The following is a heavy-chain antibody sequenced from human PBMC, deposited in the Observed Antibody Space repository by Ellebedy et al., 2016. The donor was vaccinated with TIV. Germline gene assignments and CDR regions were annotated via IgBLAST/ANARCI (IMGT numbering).Heavy chain of an antibody. J-gene: IGHJ6*02. Sequence: PWGSLRLSCAASGFTFSSYAMHWVRQAPGKGLEWVAVISYDGSNNYYADSVKGRFTISRDNSKNTLYLQMNSLRAEDTAVYYCARVSQVWFGELLTRNYYYGMDVWGQGTTVTVSS. CDR3: ARVSQVWFGELLTRNYYYGMDV. CDR1: GFTFSSYA. CDR2: ISYDGSNN. D-gene: IGHD3-10*01. V-gene: IGHV3-30-3*01.